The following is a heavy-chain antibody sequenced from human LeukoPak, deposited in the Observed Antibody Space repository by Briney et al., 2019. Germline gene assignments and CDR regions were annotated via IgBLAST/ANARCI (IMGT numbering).Heavy chain of an antibody. V-gene: IGHV4-59*01. Sequence: PSETLSLTCTVSGGSISSYYWSWIRQPPGKGLEWIGYIYYSGSTNYNPSLKSRVTISADTSKNQFSLKLSSVTAADTAVYYCARDGVANWFDPWGQGTLVTVSS. CDR3: ARDGVANWFDP. CDR1: GGSISSYY. CDR2: IYYSGST. D-gene: IGHD3-3*01. J-gene: IGHJ5*02.